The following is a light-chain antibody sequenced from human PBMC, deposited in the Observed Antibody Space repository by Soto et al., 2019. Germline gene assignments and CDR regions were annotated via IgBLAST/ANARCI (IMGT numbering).Light chain of an antibody. V-gene: IGLV1-40*01. Sequence: QSVLTQPPSVSGSPGQTVTISCTGSSSNIGAGYNVYWYQQVPGTAPKLLIYGDSNRPSGVTDRFSGSKSGTSASLPITGVQAEDDDADYCHTYDTSLSAWLFGGGTKLTVL. J-gene: IGLJ2*01. CDR3: HTYDTSLSAWL. CDR2: GDS. CDR1: SSNIGAGYN.